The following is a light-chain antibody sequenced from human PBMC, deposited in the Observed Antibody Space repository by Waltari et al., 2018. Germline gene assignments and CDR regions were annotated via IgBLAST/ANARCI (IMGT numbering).Light chain of an antibody. CDR2: SHN. Sequence: QSVLTQPPSASGAPGQRVTISCSGGSSHLGCNTVTWYQQLPGPAPKLLVHSHNQRPSGVPDRFSGSQSGTSASLAISGLQSEDETDYYCAAWDDSLNGPVFGGGTKLTVL. CDR1: SSHLGCNT. CDR3: AAWDDSLNGPV. V-gene: IGLV1-44*01. J-gene: IGLJ3*02.